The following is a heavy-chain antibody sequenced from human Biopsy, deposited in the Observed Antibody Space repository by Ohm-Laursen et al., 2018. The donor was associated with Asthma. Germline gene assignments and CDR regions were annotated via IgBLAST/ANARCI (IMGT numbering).Heavy chain of an antibody. CDR3: ARDVMEWYLPAFDF. J-gene: IGHJ4*02. Sequence: SLILSCSAPGFTFRIFAMHFVRLAPVLGLVMVALCCFFYDGGLKYYADSVNGRFTVSRDDSKNTLYLQMNSLRPDDTAVYYCARDVMEWYLPAFDFWGQGTLVTVSS. V-gene: IGHV3-30-3*01. D-gene: IGHD3-3*01. CDR1: GFTFRIFA. CDR2: CCFFYDGGLK.